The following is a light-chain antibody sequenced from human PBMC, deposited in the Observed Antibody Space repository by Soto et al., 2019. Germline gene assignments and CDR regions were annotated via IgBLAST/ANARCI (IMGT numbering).Light chain of an antibody. J-gene: IGKJ2*01. CDR2: DAS. CDR3: HQRSNWPRT. Sequence: EIVLTQSPATLSLSPGERATLSCRASQSVSSYLAWYQQKPGQAPRLLIYDASNRATGIPARFSGSGSGTGFTLTISSLEPEDLAVYYCHQRSNWPRTFGQGTKLEIK. V-gene: IGKV3-11*01. CDR1: QSVSSY.